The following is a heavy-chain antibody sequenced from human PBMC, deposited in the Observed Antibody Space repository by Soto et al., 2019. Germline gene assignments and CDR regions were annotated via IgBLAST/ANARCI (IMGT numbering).Heavy chain of an antibody. CDR2: IIAYNGNT. J-gene: IGHJ5*02. D-gene: IGHD3-10*01. V-gene: IGHV1-18*04. CDR3: ARAPPASWLGDNSVGFDP. CDR1: GYTFTSYG. Sequence: GASVKGSFKASGYTFTSYGISWVRQAPGQGLEWMGCIIAYNGNTNYAQKLQGRVTMTTDTSTSTAYMELRSLRSDDPAVYSCARAPPASWLGDNSVGFDPCGQGTLVTVSS.